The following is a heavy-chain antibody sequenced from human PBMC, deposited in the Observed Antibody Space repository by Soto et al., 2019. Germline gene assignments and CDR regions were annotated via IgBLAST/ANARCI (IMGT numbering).Heavy chain of an antibody. V-gene: IGHV1-18*01. D-gene: IGHD5-12*01. CDR1: GYTFTSYG. CDR2: ISAYNGNT. Sequence: ASVKVSCKASGYTFTSYGISWVRQAPGQGLEWMGWISAYNGNTNYAQKLQGRVTMTTDTSTSTAYMELRSLRSDDTAVYYCARAARATHNSWFDPWGQGTLVTVSS. J-gene: IGHJ5*02. CDR3: ARAARATHNSWFDP.